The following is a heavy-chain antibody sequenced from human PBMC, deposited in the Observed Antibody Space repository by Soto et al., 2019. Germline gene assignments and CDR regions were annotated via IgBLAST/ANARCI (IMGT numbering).Heavy chain of an antibody. CDR3: ARNDVVVPAAIPGVDYGMDV. CDR1: GFTFSSYS. D-gene: IGHD2-2*01. V-gene: IGHV3-21*01. J-gene: IGHJ6*02. Sequence: EVQLVESGGGLVKPGGSLRLSCAASGFTFSSYSMNWVRQAPGKGLEWVSSISSSSSYIYYADSVKGRFTISRDNAXXSXYXXMNSLRAEDTAVYYCARNDVVVPAAIPGVDYGMDVWGQGTTVTVSS. CDR2: ISSSSSYI.